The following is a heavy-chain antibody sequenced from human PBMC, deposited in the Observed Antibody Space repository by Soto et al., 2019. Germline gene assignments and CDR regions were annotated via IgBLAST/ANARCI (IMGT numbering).Heavy chain of an antibody. CDR2: MNPDGSAK. Sequence: EVQLVESRGGLVQPGGSLRLSCAASGFTFNDYWMSWVRQAPGKGLEWVANMNPDGSAKSYVDSVKGRFTISRDNAKNSLYLHINSLRADDTAVYYCAKGGSPYEECAYWGQGTLVTVSS. CDR3: AKGGSPYEECAY. CDR1: GFTFNDYW. D-gene: IGHD2-15*01. V-gene: IGHV3-7*05. J-gene: IGHJ4*02.